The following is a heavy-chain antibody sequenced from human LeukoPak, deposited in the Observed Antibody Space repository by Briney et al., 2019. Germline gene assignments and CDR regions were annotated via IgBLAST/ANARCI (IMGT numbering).Heavy chain of an antibody. D-gene: IGHD3-3*01. CDR3: AKGLYYDFWSGPIDY. CDR1: GFTFSNYW. Sequence: QTGGSLRLSCVASGFTFSNYWMNWVRQAPGEGLEWVANIKEDGSDKYYVDSVKGRFTISKDNAKNSLYLQMNSLRAEDMALYYCAKGLYYDFWSGPIDYWGQGTLVTVSS. CDR2: IKEDGSDK. V-gene: IGHV3-7*03. J-gene: IGHJ4*02.